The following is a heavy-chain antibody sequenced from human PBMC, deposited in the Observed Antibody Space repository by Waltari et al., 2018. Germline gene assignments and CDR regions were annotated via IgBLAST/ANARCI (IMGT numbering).Heavy chain of an antibody. Sequence: QVQLQESGPRLVKPSETLSLTCTVSEYSVSTGFYWGWVRQSPGKGLEWIGSIYHLGNTRYNPPLSSRVAVSMDMSKNQFSLRLTSVTAADTAVYYCARHRLDRGDSCDFWGQGALVTVSS. CDR1: EYSVSTGFY. CDR3: ARHRLDRGDSCDF. J-gene: IGHJ4*02. D-gene: IGHD3-22*01. V-gene: IGHV4-38-2*02. CDR2: IYHLGNT.